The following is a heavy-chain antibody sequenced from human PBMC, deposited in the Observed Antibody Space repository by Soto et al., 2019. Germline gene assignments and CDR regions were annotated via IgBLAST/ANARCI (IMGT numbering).Heavy chain of an antibody. D-gene: IGHD3-22*01. Sequence: VASLKVCCKASGYTFTGCYMHCVRQAPGQGLEWMGWINPNSGGTNYAQKFQGRVTMTRDTSISTAYMELSRLRSDDTAVYYCSRSGYTQEFDYWGQGTLVSVSA. CDR2: INPNSGGT. J-gene: IGHJ4*02. CDR3: SRSGYTQEFDY. CDR1: GYTFTGCY. V-gene: IGHV1-2*02.